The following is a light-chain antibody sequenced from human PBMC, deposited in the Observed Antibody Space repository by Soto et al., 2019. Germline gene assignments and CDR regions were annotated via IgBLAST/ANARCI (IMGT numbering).Light chain of an antibody. Sequence: DIQMTQSPSSLSASVGDRVTITCRASQSISSYLNWYQQKPGKAPKLLIYAASSLQSGVPSRFSGSGSGTDFTLTISSLQPEDFATYYCQQSYSTPITFGQGTDWRI. CDR1: QSISSY. J-gene: IGKJ5*01. CDR3: QQSYSTPIT. V-gene: IGKV1-39*01. CDR2: AAS.